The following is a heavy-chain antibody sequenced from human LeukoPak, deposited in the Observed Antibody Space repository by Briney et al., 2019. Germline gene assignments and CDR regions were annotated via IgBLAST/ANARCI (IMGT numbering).Heavy chain of an antibody. CDR1: GGSISSYY. V-gene: IGHV4-4*02. D-gene: IGHD3/OR15-3a*01. CDR2: IYHSGST. CDR3: ARHLRWRTSFSPFDY. J-gene: IGHJ4*02. Sequence: PSETLSLTCTVSGGSISSYYWSWVRQPPGKGLEWIGEIYHSGSTHYNPSLKSRVNLSVDKSKNQFSLKLSSVTAADTAVYYCARHLRWRTSFSPFDYWGQGTLVTVSS.